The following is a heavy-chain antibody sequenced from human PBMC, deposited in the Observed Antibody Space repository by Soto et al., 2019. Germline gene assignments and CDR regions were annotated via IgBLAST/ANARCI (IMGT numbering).Heavy chain of an antibody. CDR2: IYYSGST. CDR1: GGSITSGGYC. V-gene: IGHV4-31*03. J-gene: IGHJ4*02. CDR3: ARDGDYFGSGSPPLLSK. D-gene: IGHD3-10*01. Sequence: QVQLQESGPGLVKPSQTQSLTCTVSGGSITSGGYCWTWIRQHPVKGLEWMGHIYYSGSTSYNPSLKSRVTISIDTSKNQFSLKLTSVTAADTAVYYCARDGDYFGSGSPPLLSKWGQGTLVTVSS.